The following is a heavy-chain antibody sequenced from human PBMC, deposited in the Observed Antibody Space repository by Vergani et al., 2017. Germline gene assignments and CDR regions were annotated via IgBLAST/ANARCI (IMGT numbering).Heavy chain of an antibody. D-gene: IGHD3-16*01. J-gene: IGHJ4*02. CDR3: IRGGQVNTGLAPWGY. Sequence: QVQLVQSGAEVKKPGASVKVSCEASGYTFTTHAIHWVRQAPGQGLEWMGRIIPTSDITTYAQNFQGRVTMTRDTSTSTVYMALSSLRSEDTAVYFCIRGGQVNTGLAPWGYWGQGTLVTVSP. CDR1: GYTFTTHA. V-gene: IGHV1-46*03. CDR2: IIPTSDIT.